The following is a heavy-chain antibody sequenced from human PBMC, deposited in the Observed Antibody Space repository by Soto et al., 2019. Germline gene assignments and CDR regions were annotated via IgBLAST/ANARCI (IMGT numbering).Heavy chain of an antibody. D-gene: IGHD1-26*01. Sequence: QVQLQESGPGLVKPSQTLSLTCTVSGGSISSGDYYWSWIRQPPGKGLEWIGYIYYSGSTYYNPFIKRAVYKTRNTFQNQFSLKLSSVTAADTAVYYCARGLSGNQRHNWFDPWGQGTLVTVSS. J-gene: IGHJ5*02. CDR3: ARGLSGNQRHNWFDP. CDR1: GGSISSGDYY. V-gene: IGHV4-30-4*01. CDR2: IYYSGST.